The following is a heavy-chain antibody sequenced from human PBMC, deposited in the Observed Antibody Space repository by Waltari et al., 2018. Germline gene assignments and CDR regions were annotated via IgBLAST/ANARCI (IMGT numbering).Heavy chain of an antibody. CDR3: ARGQTGETDY. CDR1: GFTVSSTY. J-gene: IGHJ4*02. V-gene: IGHV3-66*01. CDR2: IYSGGST. D-gene: IGHD1-1*01. Sequence: EVQLVESGGGLVQPGGSLRLSCAASGFTVSSTYMRWVRQAPGKGVEWVSVIYSGGSTYYADSVKGRFTISRDNSKNSLYLQMNSLRAEDTAVYYCARGQTGETDYWGQGTLVTVSS.